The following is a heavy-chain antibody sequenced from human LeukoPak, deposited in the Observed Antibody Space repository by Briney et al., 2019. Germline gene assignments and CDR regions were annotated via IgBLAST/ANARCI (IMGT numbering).Heavy chain of an antibody. V-gene: IGHV1-2*04. CDR3: ARGEVIAAAGTRFDP. Sequence: ASVKGSCKASGYTFTGYYMHWVRQAPGQGLEWMGWINPNSGGTNYAQKFQGWVTMTRDTSISTAYMELSRLRSDDTAVYYCARGEVIAAAGTRFDPWGQGTLVTVSS. J-gene: IGHJ5*02. D-gene: IGHD6-13*01. CDR2: INPNSGGT. CDR1: GYTFTGYY.